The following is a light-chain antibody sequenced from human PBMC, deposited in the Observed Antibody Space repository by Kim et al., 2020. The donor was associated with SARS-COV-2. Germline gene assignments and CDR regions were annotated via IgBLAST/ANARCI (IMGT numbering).Light chain of an antibody. CDR1: QSVTSSY. CDR2: HAS. V-gene: IGKV3-20*01. CDR3: HQYGSSPPYS. Sequence: PGERATLACRASQSVTSSYLAWYQQKPGQAPRLLIYHASNRATGIPDRFSGSGSGTDFTLTISRLEPEDSAVYYCHQYGSSPPYSFGQGTKVDIK. J-gene: IGKJ2*03.